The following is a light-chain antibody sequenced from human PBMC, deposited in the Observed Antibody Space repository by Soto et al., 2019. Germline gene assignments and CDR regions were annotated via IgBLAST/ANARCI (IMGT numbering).Light chain of an antibody. Sequence: QSALTQPASVSGSPGQSITISCTGISSDVGSYNLVSWYQHYPGKAPKLMIHEGSKRPSGVSNRFSGSKSGNTASLTISGLQAEDEADYYCCSYAGSSPYVFGTGTKVTVL. V-gene: IGLV2-23*01. CDR3: CSYAGSSPYV. J-gene: IGLJ1*01. CDR1: SSDVGSYNL. CDR2: EGS.